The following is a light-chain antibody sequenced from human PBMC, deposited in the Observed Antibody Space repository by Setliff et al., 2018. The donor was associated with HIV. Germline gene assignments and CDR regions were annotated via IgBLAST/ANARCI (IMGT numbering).Light chain of an antibody. Sequence: QSALTQPASVPGSPGQSITISCTGTSSDVGAYKYVSWYQQHPGKAPKRIIYDVTERPSGVSNRFSGSKSGNTASLTISGLQTEDEADYYCCSYAGSSTLYVFGTGTKVTVL. CDR1: SSDVGAYKY. CDR2: DVT. V-gene: IGLV2-23*02. J-gene: IGLJ1*01. CDR3: CSYAGSSTLYV.